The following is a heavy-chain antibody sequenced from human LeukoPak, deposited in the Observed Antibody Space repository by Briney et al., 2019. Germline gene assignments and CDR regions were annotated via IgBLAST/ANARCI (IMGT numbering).Heavy chain of an antibody. CDR2: ISGSGGST. CDR1: GFTFRSYA. V-gene: IGHV3-23*01. D-gene: IGHD6-13*01. Sequence: GVSLRLSCAASGFTFRSYAMSWVRQAPGKGLEWVSAISGSGGSTYYADSVKGRFTISRDNSKNTLYLQMNSLRAEDTAVYYCAKDLYSSSWYYYYGMDVWGQGTTVTVSS. J-gene: IGHJ6*02. CDR3: AKDLYSSSWYYYYGMDV.